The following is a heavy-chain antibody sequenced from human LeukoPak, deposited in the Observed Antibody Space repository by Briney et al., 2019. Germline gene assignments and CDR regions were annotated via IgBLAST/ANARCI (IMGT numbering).Heavy chain of an antibody. Sequence: GGSLRLSCAASGFSVSNYYMSWVRQPPGKGLEWVSVMYTGGGRYYGDSVKGRFTISRDNSKNTVFLQMNSLRVDDTALYYCTRGQSYCGADCYSDWGQGTLVTVSS. D-gene: IGHD2-21*02. CDR3: TRGQSYCGADCYSD. V-gene: IGHV3-66*01. CDR1: GFSVSNYY. J-gene: IGHJ4*02. CDR2: MYTGGGR.